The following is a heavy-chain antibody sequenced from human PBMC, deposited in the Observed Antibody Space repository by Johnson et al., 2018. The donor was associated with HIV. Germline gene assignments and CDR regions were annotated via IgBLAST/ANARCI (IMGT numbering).Heavy chain of an antibody. J-gene: IGHJ3*02. V-gene: IGHV3-30*03. CDR1: GFTFNNYG. CDR3: ARDGWGSRGWDDAFDI. D-gene: IGHD6-19*01. CDR2: ISYDGKNK. Sequence: QVQLVESGGGVVQPGRSLRLSCAASGFTFNNYGMHWVRQAPGKGLEWVAVISYDGKNKYFGDSVKGRFTISRDNSKNTLYLHMNSLRVEDTAVYYCARDGWGSRGWDDAFDIWGQGTMVTVSS.